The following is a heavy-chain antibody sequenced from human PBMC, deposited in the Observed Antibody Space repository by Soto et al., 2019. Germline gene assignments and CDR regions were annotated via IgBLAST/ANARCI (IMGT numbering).Heavy chain of an antibody. D-gene: IGHD3-10*01. J-gene: IGHJ1*01. Sequence: GGSLRLSCSASGFTFNSYAMHWVRQAPGKGLEYVSAISSNGGSTYYGDSVKGRFNISRDNSKNTLYLQMSSLRAEETAVYYCVKGAITMVGGVIASAEYFHHWGQGNLVTVSS. V-gene: IGHV3-64D*06. CDR3: VKGAITMVGGVIASAEYFHH. CDR2: ISSNGGST. CDR1: GFTFNSYA.